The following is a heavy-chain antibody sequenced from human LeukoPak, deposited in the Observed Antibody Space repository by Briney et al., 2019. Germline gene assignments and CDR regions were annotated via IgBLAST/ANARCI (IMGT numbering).Heavy chain of an antibody. CDR3: TKNTGDFGI. V-gene: IGHV3-15*07. CDR2: VKSVAEGGAS. D-gene: IGHD4-17*01. Sequence: PGGSLRLSCVFPSLIFSHAWMNWVRQAPGKGLEWVGRVKSVAEGGASEYGTPVKGRFTISRDDSKKTVYLQMHNLSTEDTALYYCTKNTGDFGIWGQGTMVIVSS. J-gene: IGHJ3*02. CDR1: SLIFSHAW.